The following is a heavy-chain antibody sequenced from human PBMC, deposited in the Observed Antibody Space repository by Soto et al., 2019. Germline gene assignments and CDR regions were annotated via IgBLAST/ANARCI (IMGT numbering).Heavy chain of an antibody. D-gene: IGHD3-3*01. CDR2: LYYSGST. CDR1: GGSVSSGSYY. V-gene: IGHV4-61*01. Sequence: SETLSRTCTVSGGSVSSGSYYWSWSRQPPGKGLEYIGYLYYSGSTNYNPSLKSRATISADTPKTQFSLKLTSVTAADTAIYYCARGQAFWTGYYRMPYYFDYWGHGTLVTVS. CDR3: ARGQAFWTGYYRMPYYFDY. J-gene: IGHJ4*01.